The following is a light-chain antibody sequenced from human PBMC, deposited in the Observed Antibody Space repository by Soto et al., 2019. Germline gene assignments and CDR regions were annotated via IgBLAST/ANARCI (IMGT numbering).Light chain of an antibody. J-gene: IGLJ1*01. CDR2: EVS. CDR3: GSRTTCTNGV. Sequence: QSALTQPASVSGTPGQSIAISCTGTSSDVGAYNYVSWYQQHPGNAPKLIIHEVSNRPSGVSDRFSGSKSGTTASLTISGLQADDDADYYWGSRTTCTNGVFGTGTKLTVL. CDR1: SSDVGAYNY. V-gene: IGLV2-14*01.